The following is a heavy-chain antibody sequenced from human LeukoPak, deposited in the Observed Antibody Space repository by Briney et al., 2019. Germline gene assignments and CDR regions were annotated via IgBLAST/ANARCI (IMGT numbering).Heavy chain of an antibody. CDR1: GFTFSDYY. D-gene: IGHD7-27*01. J-gene: IGHJ5*02. Sequence: GGSLRLSCADSGFTFSDYYMSCIRQAPGKGLECVSYISSSGSTIYYADSVKGRFTISRDNAKNSLYLQMNSLRAEDTAVYYCPRTWGSWFDPWGQGTLVTVSS. V-gene: IGHV3-11*04. CDR2: ISSSGSTI. CDR3: PRTWGSWFDP.